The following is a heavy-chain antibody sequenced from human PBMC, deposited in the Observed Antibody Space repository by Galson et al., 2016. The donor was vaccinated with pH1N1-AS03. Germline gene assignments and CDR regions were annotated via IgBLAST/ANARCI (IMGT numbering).Heavy chain of an antibody. CDR1: GGSISSHY. V-gene: IGHV4-59*11. Sequence: SETLSLTCTVSGGSISSHYWNWIRQPPGKGLEWIGYINYSGSTNYNPSLKSRVTISVDTSKNQFSLKLSSVTAADTAVYYCARHDYGAYVGWFDPWGQGTLVTVSS. D-gene: IGHD4-17*01. CDR2: INYSGST. J-gene: IGHJ5*02. CDR3: ARHDYGAYVGWFDP.